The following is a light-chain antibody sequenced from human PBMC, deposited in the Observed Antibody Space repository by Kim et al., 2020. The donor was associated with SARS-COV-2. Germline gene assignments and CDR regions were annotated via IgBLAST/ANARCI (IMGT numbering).Light chain of an antibody. J-gene: IGLJ2*01. V-gene: IGLV6-57*04. CDR3: QSYDSSNHVV. CDR1: SGNIASNY. Sequence: NFMLTQPHSVSESPGKTVTISCTRSSGNIASNYAQWYQQRPGSAPTTVIYEDNQRPSGVPDRFSGSIDSSSNSASLTISGLKTEDEADYYCQSYDSSNHVVFGGGTQLT. CDR2: EDN.